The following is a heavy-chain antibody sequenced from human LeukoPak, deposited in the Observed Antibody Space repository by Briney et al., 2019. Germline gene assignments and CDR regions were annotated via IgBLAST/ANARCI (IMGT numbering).Heavy chain of an antibody. Sequence: GGSLKLSCSTSGFTFSLYPIGRVRQTPGKGLEWVSTIGGGGSTTYYADSVRGRFTIYRDNSKNTLYLQMNSLRAEDTAVYYCAKCIVGPSGFGYWGQGTLVTVSS. J-gene: IGHJ4*02. CDR1: GFTFSLYP. CDR2: IGGGGSTT. CDR3: AKCIVGPSGFGY. V-gene: IGHV3-23*01. D-gene: IGHD1-26*01.